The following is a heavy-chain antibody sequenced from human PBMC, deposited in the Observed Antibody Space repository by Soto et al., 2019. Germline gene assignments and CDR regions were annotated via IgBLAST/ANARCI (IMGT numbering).Heavy chain of an antibody. CDR3: TRGGTQKTDYGSFFDY. V-gene: IGHV3-72*01. CDR1: GFTFSDHS. CDR2: TRNKANSYTT. Sequence: EVQLVESGGGLVQPGGSLRLSCAASGFTFSDHSMDWVRQAPGKGLEWVGRTRNKANSYTTEYAASVKGRFTISRDASNNSVDLQMNSRKTEDTAVYYCTRGGTQKTDYGSFFDYWGQGTLVTVSS. J-gene: IGHJ4*02. D-gene: IGHD4-17*01.